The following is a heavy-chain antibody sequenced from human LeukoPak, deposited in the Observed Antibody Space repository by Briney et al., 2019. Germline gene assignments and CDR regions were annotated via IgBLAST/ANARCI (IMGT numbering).Heavy chain of an antibody. J-gene: IGHJ4*02. D-gene: IGHD7-27*01. CDR1: GFTFSSYA. Sequence: GGSLRLSCAASGFTFSSYAMHWVRQAPGKGLEWVAVISYDGSNKYYADSVKGRFTISRDNSKNTLYLQMNSLRAEDTAVYYCARNWGLVDYWGQGTLVTVSS. CDR3: ARNWGLVDY. V-gene: IGHV3-30-3*01. CDR2: ISYDGSNK.